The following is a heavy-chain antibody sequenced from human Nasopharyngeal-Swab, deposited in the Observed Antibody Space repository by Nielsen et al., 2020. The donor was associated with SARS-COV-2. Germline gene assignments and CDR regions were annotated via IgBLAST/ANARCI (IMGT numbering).Heavy chain of an antibody. V-gene: IGHV1-3*01. CDR2: INAGNGNT. Sequence: WVRQAPGQRLEWMGRINAGNGNTKYSQKFQGRVTITRDTSASTAYMELSSLRSEDTAVYYCARSGPHYGMDVWGQGTTVTVSS. J-gene: IGHJ6*02. CDR3: ARSGPHYGMDV.